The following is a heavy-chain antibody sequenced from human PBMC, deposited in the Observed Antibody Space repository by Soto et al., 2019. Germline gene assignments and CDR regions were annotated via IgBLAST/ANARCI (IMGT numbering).Heavy chain of an antibody. CDR3: ARLADILTDQDFDH. V-gene: IGHV5-10-1*01. CDR2: IDPSDSYT. D-gene: IGHD3-9*01. J-gene: IGHJ4*02. Sequence: GESLKISCKASGYSFTNYWISWVRQMPGNGLEWMGRIDPSDSYTNYSPSLQGHGTISADESISTAYLQWSSLKASDTAVYYCARLADILTDQDFDHWGRGTLVTVSS. CDR1: GYSFTNYW.